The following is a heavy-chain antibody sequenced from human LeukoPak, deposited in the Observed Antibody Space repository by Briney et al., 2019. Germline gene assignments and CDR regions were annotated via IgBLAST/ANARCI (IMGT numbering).Heavy chain of an antibody. D-gene: IGHD2-15*01. CDR1: GFTFSSYA. J-gene: IGHJ4*02. CDR2: ISGSGGST. Sequence: GGSLRLSCAASGFTFSSYAMSWVRQAPGKGLEWVSAISGSGGSTYYADSVKGRFTISRDNSKNTLYLQMNSLRAEDTAVYYCAKEAHCSGGSCLSSKTRSGFDYWGQGTLVTVSS. V-gene: IGHV3-23*01. CDR3: AKEAHCSGGSCLSSKTRSGFDY.